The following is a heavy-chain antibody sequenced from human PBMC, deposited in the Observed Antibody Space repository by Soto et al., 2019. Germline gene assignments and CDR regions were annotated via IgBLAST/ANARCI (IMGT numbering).Heavy chain of an antibody. CDR1: GFTFSSYA. D-gene: IGHD2-21*01. CDR2: IWYDGSNK. V-gene: IGHV3-33*01. CDR3: AREYRSRLGGDNCYFDY. J-gene: IGHJ4*02. Sequence: GGSLRLSCAASGFTFSSYAVHWVRQAPGKGLEWVALIWYDGSNKYYADSVKGRFTISRDNSKNTLYLQMNSLRAEDTAVYYCAREYRSRLGGDNCYFDYWGQGTLVTVSS.